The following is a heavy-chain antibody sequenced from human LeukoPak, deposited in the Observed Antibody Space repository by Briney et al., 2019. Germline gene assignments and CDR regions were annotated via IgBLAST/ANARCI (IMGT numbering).Heavy chain of an antibody. CDR3: ARVSREGVVIKAFDI. CDR1: GGSISSYY. Sequence: PSETLSLTCTVSGGSISSYYWSWIRQPAGKGLEWIGRIYTSGSTNYNPSLKSRVTMSVDTSKNQFSLKLSSVTAADTAVYYCARVSREGVVIKAFDIWGQGTMVTVSS. D-gene: IGHD3-3*01. CDR2: IYTSGST. J-gene: IGHJ3*02. V-gene: IGHV4-4*07.